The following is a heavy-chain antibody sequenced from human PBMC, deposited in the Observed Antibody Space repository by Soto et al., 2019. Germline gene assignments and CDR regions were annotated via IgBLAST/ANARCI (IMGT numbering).Heavy chain of an antibody. Sequence: QVHLVQSGAEVKKPGASVKVSCKASGYTFTSYYMHWVRQAPGQGLEWMGIITTSGCSTTYAQKFQGRVRLTSATSTSTVYMELRSLRSEDTAVYYCARVYCSGGGCYGIDYWGQGTLVTVSS. D-gene: IGHD2-15*01. CDR3: ARVYCSGGGCYGIDY. V-gene: IGHV1-46*01. CDR2: ITTSGCST. J-gene: IGHJ4*02. CDR1: GYTFTSYY.